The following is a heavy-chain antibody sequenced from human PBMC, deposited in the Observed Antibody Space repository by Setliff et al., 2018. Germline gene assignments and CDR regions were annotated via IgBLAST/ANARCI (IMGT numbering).Heavy chain of an antibody. D-gene: IGHD2-21*02. CDR3: AREVCVGGDCGSDAFDI. J-gene: IGHJ3*02. V-gene: IGHV3-48*04. Sequence: GGSLRLSCAASRFTFSNYWMSWVRQAPGKGLEWVSYISSSSSTIYYADSVKGRFTISRDNAKNSLYLQMNSLRAEDTAVYYCAREVCVGGDCGSDAFDIWGQGTMVTVSS. CDR1: RFTFSNYW. CDR2: ISSSSSTI.